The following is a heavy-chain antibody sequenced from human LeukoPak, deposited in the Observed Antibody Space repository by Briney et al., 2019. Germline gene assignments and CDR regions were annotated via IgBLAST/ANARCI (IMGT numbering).Heavy chain of an antibody. CDR3: ARDGNSGWYTGENYYYYGMDV. Sequence: GGSLRLSCAASGFTFSSFAMHWVRQAPDKGLEWVAVISYDGTNKDYADSVKGRFTMSRDNSKNTLYLQMNSLRIEDTALYYCARDGNSGWYTGENYYYYGMDVWGQGTTVTVSS. V-gene: IGHV3-30-3*01. CDR2: ISYDGTNK. CDR1: GFTFSSFA. D-gene: IGHD6-19*01. J-gene: IGHJ6*02.